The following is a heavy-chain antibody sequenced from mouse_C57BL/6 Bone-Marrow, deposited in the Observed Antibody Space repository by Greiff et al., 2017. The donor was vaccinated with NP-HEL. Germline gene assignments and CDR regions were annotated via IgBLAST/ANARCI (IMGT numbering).Heavy chain of an antibody. CDR1: GYSITSGYY. D-gene: IGHD3-1*01. CDR3: ASRSSAWFAY. Sequence: EVQLQESGPGLVKPSQSLSLTCSVTGYSITSGYYWNWIRQFPGNKLEWMGYISYGCSNKYNPSLKNRISITRDTSKNQFFLKLNSVTTEDTATYYCASRSSAWFAYWGQGTLVTVSA. CDR2: ISYGCSN. V-gene: IGHV3-6*01. J-gene: IGHJ3*01.